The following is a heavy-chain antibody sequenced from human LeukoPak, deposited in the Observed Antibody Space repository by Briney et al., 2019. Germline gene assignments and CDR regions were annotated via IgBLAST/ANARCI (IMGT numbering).Heavy chain of an antibody. V-gene: IGHV3-23*01. D-gene: IGHD3-16*01. J-gene: IGHJ4*02. CDR2: INGAGGNT. CDR1: GYTFSSHG. CDR3: AKVSVCYGCYLDY. Sequence: GGSLRLSCAASGYTFSSHGLTWVRQAPGKGLEWVSTINGAGGNTYYAETVKGRFTISRDNSKNTLYLQMHSLRAEDTAIYYCAKVSVCYGCYLDYWGQGALVTVS.